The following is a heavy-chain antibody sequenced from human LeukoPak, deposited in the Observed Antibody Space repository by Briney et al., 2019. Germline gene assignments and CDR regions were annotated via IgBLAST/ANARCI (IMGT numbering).Heavy chain of an antibody. J-gene: IGHJ6*03. Sequence: GASVKVSCKASGGTFSSYAISWVRQAPGQGLEWMGGIIPIFGTANYAQKFQGRVTITADKSTSTAYMELSSLRSEDTAVYYCARGQQLVAVGYYYYYMDVWGKGTTVTVSS. CDR3: ARGQQLVAVGYYYYYMDV. CDR1: GGTFSSYA. V-gene: IGHV1-69*06. D-gene: IGHD6-13*01. CDR2: IIPIFGTA.